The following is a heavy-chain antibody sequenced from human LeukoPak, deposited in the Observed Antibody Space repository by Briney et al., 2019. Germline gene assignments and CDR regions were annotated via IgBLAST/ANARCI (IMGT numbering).Heavy chain of an antibody. Sequence: SETLSLTCTVSGGSISSSSYYWGWIRQPPGKGLEWIGSIYYSGSTYYNPSLKSRVTISVDTSKNQFSLKLSSVTAADTAVYYCARTGDGSGSYSTYYFDYWGQGTLVTVSS. V-gene: IGHV4-39*01. D-gene: IGHD3-10*01. CDR2: IYYSGST. CDR1: GGSISSSSYY. J-gene: IGHJ4*02. CDR3: ARTGDGSGSYSTYYFDY.